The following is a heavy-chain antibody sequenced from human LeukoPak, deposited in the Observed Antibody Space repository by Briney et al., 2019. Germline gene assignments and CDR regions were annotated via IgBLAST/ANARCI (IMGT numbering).Heavy chain of an antibody. CDR1: GGSISSYY. Sequence: SETLSLICTVSGGSISSYYWSWIRQPPGKGLEWIGYIYYSGSTNYNPSLKSRVTISVDTSKNQFSLKLSSVTAADTAVYYCARDRRGSSGYLWYFDLWGRGTLVTVSS. J-gene: IGHJ2*01. CDR3: ARDRRGSSGYLWYFDL. V-gene: IGHV4-59*01. D-gene: IGHD3-22*01. CDR2: IYYSGST.